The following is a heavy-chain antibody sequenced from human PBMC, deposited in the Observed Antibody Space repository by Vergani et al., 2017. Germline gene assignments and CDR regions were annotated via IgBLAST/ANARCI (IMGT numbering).Heavy chain of an antibody. CDR3: ARSSVSRNPPDYFDN. J-gene: IGHJ4*02. Sequence: QVQLQESGPGLVRPSETLSLTCTVSGGSLSGYYWNWIRQTPGEGLEWIGYVEDSGYFNYNPSLKTRVSMSSDTSNHQFSLMLSSVTVADTAVYYCARSSVSRNPPDYFDNWGQGTLVTVSS. CDR1: GGSLSGYY. CDR2: VEDSGYF. D-gene: IGHD1-14*01. V-gene: IGHV4-59*13.